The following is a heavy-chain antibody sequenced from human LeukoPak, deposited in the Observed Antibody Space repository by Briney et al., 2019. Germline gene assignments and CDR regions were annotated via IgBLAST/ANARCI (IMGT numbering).Heavy chain of an antibody. Sequence: ASVKVSCKASGYTFTSYYMHWVRQAPGQGLEWMGIINPSGGSTNYAQKFQGRVTITADESTSTAYMELSSLRSEDTAVYYCARSLYPFTMVRGVLRPYYYYMDVWGKGTTVTISS. V-gene: IGHV1-46*01. CDR1: GYTFTSYY. CDR3: ARSLYPFTMVRGVLRPYYYYMDV. J-gene: IGHJ6*03. CDR2: INPSGGST. D-gene: IGHD3-10*01.